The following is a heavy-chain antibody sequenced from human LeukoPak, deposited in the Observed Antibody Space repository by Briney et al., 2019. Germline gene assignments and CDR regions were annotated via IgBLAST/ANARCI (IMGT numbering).Heavy chain of an antibody. Sequence: GASVKVSCKASGGTFSSYAISWVRQAPGQGLEWMGGIIPIFGTANYAQKFQGRVTITADESTSTAYMELSSLRSEDTAVYYCARRILDGSGSPLISANWFDPWGQGTLVTVSS. J-gene: IGHJ5*02. CDR3: ARRILDGSGSPLISANWFDP. D-gene: IGHD3-10*01. V-gene: IGHV1-69*13. CDR2: IIPIFGTA. CDR1: GGTFSSYA.